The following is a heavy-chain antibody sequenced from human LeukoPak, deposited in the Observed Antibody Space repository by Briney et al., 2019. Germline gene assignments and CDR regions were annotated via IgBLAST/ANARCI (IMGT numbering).Heavy chain of an antibody. J-gene: IGHJ6*02. Sequence: GGSLRLSCAASGFTFDDYAMHWVRQAPGKGLEWVSGINWNSGSIGYADSVKGRFTISRDNAKNSLHLQMNSLRAEDTALYYCAKDRVTIFGVVPGGVAYGMDVWGQGTTVTVSS. CDR3: AKDRVTIFGVVPGGVAYGMDV. V-gene: IGHV3-9*01. CDR2: INWNSGSI. CDR1: GFTFDDYA. D-gene: IGHD3-3*01.